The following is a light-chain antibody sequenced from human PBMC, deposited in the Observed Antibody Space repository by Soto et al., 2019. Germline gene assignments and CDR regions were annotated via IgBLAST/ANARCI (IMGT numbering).Light chain of an antibody. CDR2: AAS. Sequence: DIQMTQSPSSLSASLGDRVTITCRASQSINRFLNWYQHQPGKAPKVLIYAASNLQSGVPSRFNGTGSGTDFTLTISSLQPEDFATYFCQQTYRPSYTFAQGTRLETK. J-gene: IGKJ2*01. CDR1: QSINRF. CDR3: QQTYRPSYT. V-gene: IGKV1-39*01.